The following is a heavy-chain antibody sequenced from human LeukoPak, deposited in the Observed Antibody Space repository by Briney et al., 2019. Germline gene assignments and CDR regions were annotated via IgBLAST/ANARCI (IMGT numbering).Heavy chain of an antibody. CDR1: GVIVSRNF. V-gene: IGHV3-53*01. CDR3: ARGSGSGWPLDR. J-gene: IGHJ5*02. Sequence: LAGGSLILSCAASGVIVSRNFMSWVRQAPGKGLQWVAIMYAGGTTDYSDSVRGRFHISRDSSNNTLSLQINSLRAEDTAVYYCARGSGSGWPLDRWGQGALVTVSS. CDR2: MYAGGTT. D-gene: IGHD6-19*01.